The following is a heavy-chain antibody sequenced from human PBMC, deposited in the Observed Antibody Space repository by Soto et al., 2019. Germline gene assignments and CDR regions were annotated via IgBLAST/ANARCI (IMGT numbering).Heavy chain of an antibody. D-gene: IGHD6-19*01. Sequence: GGSLRLSCTASGFTFGDYAMSWVRQAPGKGLEWVGFIRSKAYGGTTEYAASVKGRFAISRDDSKSIAYLQMNSLKTEDTAVYYCTRAFSAWPSDYWGQGTLVTVSP. CDR2: IRSKAYGGTT. J-gene: IGHJ4*02. V-gene: IGHV3-49*04. CDR3: TRAFSAWPSDY. CDR1: GFTFGDYA.